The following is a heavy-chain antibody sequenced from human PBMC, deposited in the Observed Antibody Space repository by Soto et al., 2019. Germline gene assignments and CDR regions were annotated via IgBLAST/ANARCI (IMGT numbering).Heavy chain of an antibody. J-gene: IGHJ3*02. D-gene: IGHD6-19*01. CDR1: GFTFSSYA. Sequence: PGGSLRLSCVASGFTFSSYAMHWVRQAPGKGLEWVAVISYDGSNKYYADSVKGRFTISRDNSKNTLYLQMNSLRAEDTAVYYCARERIAVAGTGAFDIWGQGTMVTVSS. CDR3: ARERIAVAGTGAFDI. V-gene: IGHV3-30-3*01. CDR2: ISYDGSNK.